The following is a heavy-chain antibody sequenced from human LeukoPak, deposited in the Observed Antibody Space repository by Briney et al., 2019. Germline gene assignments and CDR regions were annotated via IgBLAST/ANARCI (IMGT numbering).Heavy chain of an antibody. Sequence: PGGSLRLSCAASGFSYSSYGMSWVRLAPGRGLEWVSAISASGGTNYADSVKGRFTISRDNAKNSLYLQMNSLRAEDTAVYYCARLREIPVFGVVTKSTSYFDYWGQGTLVTVSS. J-gene: IGHJ4*02. CDR2: ISASGGT. V-gene: IGHV3-23*01. CDR3: ARLREIPVFGVVTKSTSYFDY. CDR1: GFSYSSYG. D-gene: IGHD3-3*01.